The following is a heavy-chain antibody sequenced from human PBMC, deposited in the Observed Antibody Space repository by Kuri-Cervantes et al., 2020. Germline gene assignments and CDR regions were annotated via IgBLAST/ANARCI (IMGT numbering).Heavy chain of an antibody. CDR2: IWYDGSNK. CDR1: GFTFSSYG. Sequence: GGSLRLSCAASGFTFSSYGMHWVRQAPGKGLEWVAVIWYDGSNKYYADSVKGRFTISRDNSKNTLYLQMNSLRAEDTAVYYCASQQPAAYYYYYYGMDVWGQGTTVTVSS. D-gene: IGHD2-2*01. J-gene: IGHJ6*02. V-gene: IGHV3-33*01. CDR3: ASQQPAAYYYYYYGMDV.